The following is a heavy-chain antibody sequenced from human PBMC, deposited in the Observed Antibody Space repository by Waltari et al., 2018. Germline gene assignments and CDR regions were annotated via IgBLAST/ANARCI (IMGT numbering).Heavy chain of an antibody. D-gene: IGHD6-13*01. CDR3: ARQGAYSSRPFDY. CDR2: IYYSGST. CDR1: GGSISSRSYY. V-gene: IGHV4-39*01. Sequence: QLQLQESGPGLVKPSETLTLTCTVSGGSISSRSYYWGWIRQPPGKGLEWIGSIYYSGSTYYKASLKSRVTISGDTSENQISLRLSSVTAADTAVYYCARQGAYSSRPFDYWGQGTLVTVSS. J-gene: IGHJ4*02.